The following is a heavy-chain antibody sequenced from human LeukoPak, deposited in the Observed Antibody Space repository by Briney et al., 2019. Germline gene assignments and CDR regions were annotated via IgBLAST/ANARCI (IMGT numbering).Heavy chain of an antibody. CDR1: GGSFSGYY. J-gene: IGHJ5*02. Sequence: SETLSLTCAVYGGSFSGYYWSWIRQPPGKGLEWIGEINHSGSTNYNPSLKSRVTISVDTSKNQFSLKLSSVTAADTAVYYCASKYCSSTSCYNDWFDPWDQGTLVTVSS. D-gene: IGHD2-2*02. CDR2: INHSGST. V-gene: IGHV4-34*01. CDR3: ASKYCSSTSCYNDWFDP.